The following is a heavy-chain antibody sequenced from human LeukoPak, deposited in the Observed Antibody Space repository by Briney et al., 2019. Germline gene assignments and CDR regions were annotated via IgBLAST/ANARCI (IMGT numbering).Heavy chain of an antibody. CDR2: IMQDGSGK. CDR3: ATHPGDYWFGYLQL. D-gene: IGHD3-10*01. J-gene: IGHJ4*02. Sequence: PGGSLRLSCAASGFTFSTYWMTWVRQAPGKGLEWVANIMQDGSGKYYVDSVKGRFTISRDNAKNSLYLQMNSLRAEDTAVYYCATHPGDYWFGYLQLWGQGTLVTVSS. CDR1: GFTFSTYW. V-gene: IGHV3-7*02.